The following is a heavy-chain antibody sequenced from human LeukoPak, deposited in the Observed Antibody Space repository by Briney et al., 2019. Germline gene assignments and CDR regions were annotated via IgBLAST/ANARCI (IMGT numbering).Heavy chain of an antibody. J-gene: IGHJ3*02. D-gene: IGHD2-15*01. CDR3: ARGGSIAVVVAPAPNPFDI. Sequence: AASVKLSCKASGYTFTSSYIHWVRQAPGQGLEWMGKINPSGGSTNYAQKFQGRVTMTRDTSTSTVYLELSSLGSDDTAVYYCARGGSIAVVVAPAPNPFDIWGQGTLVTVSS. CDR1: GYTFTSSY. CDR2: INPSGGST. V-gene: IGHV1-46*01.